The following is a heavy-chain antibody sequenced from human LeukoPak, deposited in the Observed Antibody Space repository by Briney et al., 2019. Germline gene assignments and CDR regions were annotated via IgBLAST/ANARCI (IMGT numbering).Heavy chain of an antibody. CDR2: ISSSGSTI. CDR3: ARVGVVVVAADDY. Sequence: GGSLRLSCAASGFTFSSYEMNWVRQAPGKGLEWVSYISSSGSTIYYADSVKGRFTISRGNAKNSLYLQMNSLRAEDTAVYYCARVGVVVVAADDYWGQGTLVTVSS. V-gene: IGHV3-48*03. J-gene: IGHJ4*02. CDR1: GFTFSSYE. D-gene: IGHD2-15*01.